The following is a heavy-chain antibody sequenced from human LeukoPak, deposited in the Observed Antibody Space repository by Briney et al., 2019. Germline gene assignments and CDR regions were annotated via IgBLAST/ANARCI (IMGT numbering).Heavy chain of an antibody. CDR2: IYTSGST. J-gene: IGHJ6*03. V-gene: IGHV4-61*02. D-gene: IGHD6-19*01. CDR1: GGSISSGSYY. CDR3: ARDRLGYYYYYYMDV. Sequence: SETLSLTCTVSGGSISSGSYYWSWIRQPAGKGLEWIGRIYTSGSTNYNPSLKSRVTISVDTSKNQFSLKLSSVTAADTAVYYCARDRLGYYYYYYMDVWGKGTTVTISS.